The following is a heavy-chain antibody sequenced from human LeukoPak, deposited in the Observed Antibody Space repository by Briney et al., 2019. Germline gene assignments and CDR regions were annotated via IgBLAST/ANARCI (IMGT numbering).Heavy chain of an antibody. Sequence: GGSLRLSCAASGLSFSDYWMQWVRQAPGKGLVWVSRINGDGSSTSYADSVKGRFTISRDNAKKTMYLQMNSLRAEDTAVYYCASRKYSSSSPTFDYWGQGTLVTVSS. D-gene: IGHD6-6*01. J-gene: IGHJ4*02. CDR3: ASRKYSSSSPTFDY. V-gene: IGHV3-74*01. CDR1: GLSFSDYW. CDR2: INGDGSST.